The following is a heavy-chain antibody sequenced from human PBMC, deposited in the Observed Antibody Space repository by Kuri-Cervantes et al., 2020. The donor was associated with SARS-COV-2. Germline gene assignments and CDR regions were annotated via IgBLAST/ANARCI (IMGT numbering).Heavy chain of an antibody. V-gene: IGHV1-2*02. J-gene: IGHJ6*03. Sequence: ASVKVSCKASGYTFTGYYMHWVRQAPGQGLEWMGLINPNSGGTNYAQKFQGRVTMTRDTSISTAYMELSRLRSDDTAVYYCARDVCSGGSCYHYYMDVWGKGTTVTVSS. CDR1: GYTFTGYY. D-gene: IGHD2-15*01. CDR3: ARDVCSGGSCYHYYMDV. CDR2: INPNSGGT.